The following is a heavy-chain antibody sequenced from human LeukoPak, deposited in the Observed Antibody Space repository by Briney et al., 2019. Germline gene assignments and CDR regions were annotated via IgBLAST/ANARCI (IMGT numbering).Heavy chain of an antibody. V-gene: IGHV4-39*07. D-gene: IGHD6-19*01. J-gene: IGHJ3*02. CDR3: ARETYSSGWPLYAFDI. CDR2: IYYSGST. Sequence: SETLSLTCTVSGGSISSSSYYWGWIRQPPGKGLEWIGSIYYSGSTYYNPSLKSRVTISVDTSKNQFSLKLSSVTAADTAVYYCARETYSSGWPLYAFDIWGQGTMVTVSS. CDR1: GGSISSSSYY.